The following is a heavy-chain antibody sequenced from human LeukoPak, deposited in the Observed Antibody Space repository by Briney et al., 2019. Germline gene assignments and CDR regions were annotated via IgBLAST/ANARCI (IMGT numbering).Heavy chain of an antibody. Sequence: SETLSLTCTVSGGSISSSSYYWGWIRQPPGKGLEWIGSIYYSGSTYYNPSLKSRVTISVDTSKNQFSLKLSSVTAADTAVYYCASHKTDGYCSSTSCYDWYFDLWGRGTLVTVSS. J-gene: IGHJ2*01. CDR2: IYYSGST. CDR3: ASHKTDGYCSSTSCYDWYFDL. D-gene: IGHD2-2*01. V-gene: IGHV4-39*07. CDR1: GGSISSSSYY.